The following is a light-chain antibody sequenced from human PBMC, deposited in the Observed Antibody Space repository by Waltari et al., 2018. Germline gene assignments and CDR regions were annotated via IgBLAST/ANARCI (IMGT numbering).Light chain of an antibody. J-gene: IGKJ4*01. V-gene: IGKV1-5*01. Sequence: DIQMTQSPSSLSASVGDRVTITCRASQSVKNNFAWYQQAPGKAPKVLIHNAARLERGAPSRFSGSGYGTEFTRTISSLQPDDFATYYGQEYDSLPVTFGGGTKVE. CDR3: QEYDSLPVT. CDR1: QSVKNN. CDR2: NAA.